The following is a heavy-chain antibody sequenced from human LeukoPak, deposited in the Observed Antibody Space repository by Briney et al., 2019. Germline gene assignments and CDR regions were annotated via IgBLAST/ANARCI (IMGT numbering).Heavy chain of an antibody. V-gene: IGHV4-59*01. J-gene: IGHJ4*02. D-gene: IGHD2-2*01. CDR3: AREITYCSSTSCLAGGHFDY. CDR2: IYYSGST. Sequence: SETLSLTCTVSGGSISSYYWSWIRQPPGKGLEWIGYIYYSGSTNYDPSLKSRVTISVDTSKNQFSLKLSSVTAADTAVYYCAREITYCSSTSCLAGGHFDYWGQGTLVTVSS. CDR1: GGSISSYY.